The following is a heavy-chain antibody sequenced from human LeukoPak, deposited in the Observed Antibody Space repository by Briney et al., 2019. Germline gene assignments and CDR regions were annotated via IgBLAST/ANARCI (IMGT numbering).Heavy chain of an antibody. V-gene: IGHV1-18*01. CDR2: ISAYNGNT. J-gene: IGHJ6*03. CDR3: ARGPDPSVTAIFSGYYYYYMDV. Sequence: AVTVCGNASGSTFTSYGISWMRQAPGQGLGWMGCISAYNGNTNYAQKLQGRVTMTTDTSTRTAYMELRSLRSDDTAVYYCARGPDPSVTAIFSGYYYYYMDVWGKGTTVTVSS. D-gene: IGHD2-21*02. CDR1: GSTFTSYG.